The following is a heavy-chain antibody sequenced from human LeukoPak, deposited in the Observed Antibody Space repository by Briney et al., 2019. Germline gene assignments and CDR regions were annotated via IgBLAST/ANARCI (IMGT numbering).Heavy chain of an antibody. D-gene: IGHD3-3*01. Sequence: ASVKVFCKASGYTFTSYAMNWVRQAPGQGLEWMGWINTNTGNPTYAQGFTGRFVFFLDTSVSTAYLQISSLKAEDTAVYYCARTSPGFLEWLPSPLDYWGQGTLVTVSS. V-gene: IGHV7-4-1*02. J-gene: IGHJ4*02. CDR3: ARTSPGFLEWLPSPLDY. CDR1: GYTFTSYA. CDR2: INTNTGNP.